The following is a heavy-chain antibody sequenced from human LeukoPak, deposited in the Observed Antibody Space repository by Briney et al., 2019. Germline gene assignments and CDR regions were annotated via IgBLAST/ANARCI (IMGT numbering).Heavy chain of an antibody. CDR1: GFTFSSYG. D-gene: IGHD2-2*01. J-gene: IGHJ3*02. CDR3: AKDQGYCSSTSCYPGAFDI. Sequence: GGSLRLSCAASGFTFSSYGMHWVRQAPGKGLEWVAVISYDGSNKYYADSVKGRFTISRDNSKNTLYLQMNSLRAEDTAVYYRAKDQGYCSSTSCYPGAFDIWGQGTMVTVSS. V-gene: IGHV3-30*18. CDR2: ISYDGSNK.